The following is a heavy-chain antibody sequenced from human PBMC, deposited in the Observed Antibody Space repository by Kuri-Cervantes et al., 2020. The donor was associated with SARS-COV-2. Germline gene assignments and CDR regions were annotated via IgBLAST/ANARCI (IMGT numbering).Heavy chain of an antibody. V-gene: IGHV3-48*01. CDR3: ATPAPEYGGNSGGWVF. CDR2: ISSSSSAI. D-gene: IGHD4-23*01. J-gene: IGHJ4*02. Sequence: GESLKISCAASGFTFGSYAMNWVRQAPGKGLEWVSYISSSSSAIYYADSVKGRFTISRDNAKNSLYLQMNSLRAEDTAVYYCATPAPEYGGNSGGWVFWDQGTLVTV. CDR1: GFTFGSYA.